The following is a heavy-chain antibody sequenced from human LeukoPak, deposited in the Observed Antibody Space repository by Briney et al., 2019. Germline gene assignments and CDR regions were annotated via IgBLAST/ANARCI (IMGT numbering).Heavy chain of an antibody. D-gene: IGHD4-17*01. J-gene: IGHJ6*03. CDR3: ARVTKYDNSRNNYYMDV. CDR1: DGSTTGTRYY. V-gene: IGHV4-39*06. Sequence: SETLSLTCTVSDGSTTGTRYYWGWFRQTPGKGPEWIGNINYRGAVYYNPSLRSRATISLDTSKNQFPLRLTSVTAADTAVYFCARVTKYDNSRNNYYMDVWAKGPRSPSL. CDR2: INYRGAV.